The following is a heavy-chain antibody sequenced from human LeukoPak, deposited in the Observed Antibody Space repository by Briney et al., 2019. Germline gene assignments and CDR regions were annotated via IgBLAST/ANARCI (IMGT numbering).Heavy chain of an antibody. V-gene: IGHV3-23*01. CDR1: GFTFSSYA. J-gene: IGHJ4*02. CDR3: AKRATMSGATYYFDY. Sequence: PGGSLRLSCAASGFTFSSYAMYWVRQAPGRGLEWVSAIPGSGDSTYYADSAKGRFAISRDNSNNMLYLQMNSLRVEDTAVYYCAKRATMSGATYYFDYWGQGTLVTVSS. CDR2: IPGSGDST. D-gene: IGHD5-12*01.